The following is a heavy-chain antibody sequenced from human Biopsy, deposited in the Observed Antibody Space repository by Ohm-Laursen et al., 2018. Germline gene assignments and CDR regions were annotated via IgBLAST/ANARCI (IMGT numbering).Heavy chain of an antibody. Sequence: SLRLSCAASGFTFTSYAMHWVRQAPGKGLEWVAVISYDGSDEYYADSLQGRFIISRDNPKNTVDLQMNSLRAEDTAVYFCARDGRRWDYSTYFSWHFDLWGRGTLVTVSS. CDR3: ARDGRRWDYSTYFSWHFDL. J-gene: IGHJ2*01. CDR2: ISYDGSDE. D-gene: IGHD4-11*01. V-gene: IGHV3-30*03. CDR1: GFTFTSYA.